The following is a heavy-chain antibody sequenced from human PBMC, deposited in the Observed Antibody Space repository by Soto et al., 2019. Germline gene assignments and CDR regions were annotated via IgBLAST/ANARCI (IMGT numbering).Heavy chain of an antibody. D-gene: IGHD3-10*01. V-gene: IGHV4-59*08. J-gene: IGHJ5*02. CDR3: AETAGAS. Sequence: QVQLQESGPGLVKPSETLSLTCTISAGSINIYYWSWIRQPPGKGLEWIGDIYYTGSTNFNPSLKSRVTSSVDTSQNQFSLTLSSVPAANTAVYYCAETAGASWGPGTLVTVSS. CDR1: AGSINIYY. CDR2: IYYTGST.